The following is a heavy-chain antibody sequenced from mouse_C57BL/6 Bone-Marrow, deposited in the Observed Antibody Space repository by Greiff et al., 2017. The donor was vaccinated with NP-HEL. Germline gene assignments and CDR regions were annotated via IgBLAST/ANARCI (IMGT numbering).Heavy chain of an antibody. Sequence: EVNLVESGGGLVKPGGSLKLSCAASGFTFSSYAMSWVRQTPEKRLEWVATISDGGSYTYYPDNVKGRFTISGDNAKNNLYLHMSRLKSEDTAVYYCAREGKGDIHYDYWGTCTTVTASS. V-gene: IGHV5-4*01. CDR3: AREGKGDIHYDY. J-gene: IGHJ2*01. CDR2: ISDGGSYT. CDR1: GFTFSSYA. D-gene: IGHD2-13*01.